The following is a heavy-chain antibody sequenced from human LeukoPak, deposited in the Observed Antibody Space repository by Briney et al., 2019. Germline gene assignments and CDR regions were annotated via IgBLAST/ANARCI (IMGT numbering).Heavy chain of an antibody. Sequence: SETRSLTCTVSGGSISSDYWSWIRQPPGKGLEWIGYISNSGSTNYNPSLKSRITISIDTSKNQFSLKLSSVTAADTAIYYCARDSTYYYDSSGSYRYDAFDIWGQGTRVTVSS. CDR1: GGSISSDY. CDR3: ARDSTYYYDSSGSYRYDAFDI. D-gene: IGHD3-22*01. J-gene: IGHJ3*02. V-gene: IGHV4-59*01. CDR2: ISNSGST.